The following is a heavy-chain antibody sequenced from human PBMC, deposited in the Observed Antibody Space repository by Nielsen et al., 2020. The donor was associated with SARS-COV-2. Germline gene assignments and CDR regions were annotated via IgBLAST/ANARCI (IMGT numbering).Heavy chain of an antibody. Sequence: GESLKISCAASGFTFSSYWMHWVRQAPGKGLVWVSRINSDGSSTSYADSVKGRFTISRDNAKNTLYLQMNSLRAEDTALYHCAREKGYSYEWGTNWFDPWGQGTLVTVSS. D-gene: IGHD5-18*01. CDR3: AREKGYSYEWGTNWFDP. J-gene: IGHJ5*02. CDR1: GFTFSSYW. CDR2: INSDGSST. V-gene: IGHV3-74*01.